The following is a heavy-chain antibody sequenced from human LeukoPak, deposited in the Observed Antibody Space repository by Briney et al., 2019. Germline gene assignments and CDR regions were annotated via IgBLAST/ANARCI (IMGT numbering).Heavy chain of an antibody. D-gene: IGHD3-22*01. CDR3: ANSRRFPIEVMVFTSELDY. Sequence: GGSLRLPCAASGFTVISDSMNCVRQAPGKGLEWVSSISSSSSYIYYADSVKGRFTVSRDNAKNSLYLQVNSLRAEDTAVYYCANSRRFPIEVMVFTSELDYCGQGTLVTVSS. J-gene: IGHJ4*02. CDR2: ISSSSSYI. CDR1: GFTVISDS. V-gene: IGHV3-21*01.